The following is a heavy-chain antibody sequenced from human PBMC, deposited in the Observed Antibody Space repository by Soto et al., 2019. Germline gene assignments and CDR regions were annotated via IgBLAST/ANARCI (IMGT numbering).Heavy chain of an antibody. Sequence: PSETLSLTCSVAGGSINSTCYYWAWIRQSPGKGLEWIGSIYYSGITYYNPSLKSRVTMSVDTSRNHFSLQLSSVTAADTAVYYCARKSGSYHVDYWGQGTLVTVSS. CDR1: GGSINSTCYY. J-gene: IGHJ4*02. D-gene: IGHD1-26*01. CDR3: ARKSGSYHVDY. CDR2: IYYSGIT. V-gene: IGHV4-39*02.